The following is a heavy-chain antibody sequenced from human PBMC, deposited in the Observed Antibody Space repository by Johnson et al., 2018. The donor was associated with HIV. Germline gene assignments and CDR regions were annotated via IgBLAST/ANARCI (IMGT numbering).Heavy chain of an antibody. CDR3: VNGSKFGGTPESFAI. Sequence: VESGGGLVQPGRSLRLYCAASGFTFDDYAMHWVRQAPGKGLEWVSGIRWNSETTAYADAVKDRITIPSDNAKNYLYLQMNSLRPEDTAFYYCVNGSKFGGTPESFAIWGQGTLVTVSS. CDR2: IRWNSETT. D-gene: IGHD3-3*01. V-gene: IGHV3-9*01. J-gene: IGHJ3*02. CDR1: GFTFDDYA.